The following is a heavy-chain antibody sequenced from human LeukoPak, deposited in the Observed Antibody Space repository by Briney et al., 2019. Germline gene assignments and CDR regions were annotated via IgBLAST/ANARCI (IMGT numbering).Heavy chain of an antibody. CDR1: GYTLTGLS. D-gene: IGHD6-13*01. Sequence: GASARVSCKVPGYTLTGLSIHWVRQAPGKGLEWMGSFDLEEDETVFAQTFQGRVTMTEDTATDTAHMDLSALRSEDTAVYYCAKAHSSSWSCMDVWGQGTTVTVSS. V-gene: IGHV1-24*01. CDR2: FDLEEDET. J-gene: IGHJ6*02. CDR3: AKAHSSSWSCMDV.